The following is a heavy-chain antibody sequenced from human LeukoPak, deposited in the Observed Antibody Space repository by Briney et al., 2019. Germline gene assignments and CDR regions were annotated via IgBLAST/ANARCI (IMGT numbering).Heavy chain of an antibody. CDR3: ARHEVTMVRGVIKGGWFDP. J-gene: IGHJ5*02. Sequence: GESLKITCKGSGYSFTSYWIGWVRQMPGKGLEWMGIIYPGDSDTRYSPSFQGQVTISADKSISTAYLQWSSLKASDTAMYYCARHEVTMVRGVIKGGWFDPWGQGTLVTVSS. CDR2: IYPGDSDT. V-gene: IGHV5-51*01. D-gene: IGHD3-10*01. CDR1: GYSFTSYW.